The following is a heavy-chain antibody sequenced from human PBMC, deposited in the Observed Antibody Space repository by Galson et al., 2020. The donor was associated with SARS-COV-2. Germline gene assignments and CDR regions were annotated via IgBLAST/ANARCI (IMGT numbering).Heavy chain of an antibody. Sequence: TGGSLRLSCAASGFSFENYAMHWVRQAPGKGLEWVSGISWSSGNVGYADSVKGRFTISRDNAKKSLYLQMNSLRAEDTALYYCAKDRSTSYYDRGGMDVWGQGTTVTVS. CDR2: ISWSSGNV. CDR3: AKDRSTSYYDRGGMDV. D-gene: IGHD3-22*01. J-gene: IGHJ6*02. V-gene: IGHV3-9*01. CDR1: GFSFENYA.